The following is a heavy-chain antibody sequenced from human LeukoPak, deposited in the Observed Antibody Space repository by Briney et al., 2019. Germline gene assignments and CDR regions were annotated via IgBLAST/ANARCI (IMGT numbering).Heavy chain of an antibody. CDR1: GGSTSSTIYY. D-gene: IGHD3-16*01. J-gene: IGHJ4*02. CDR2: IHYSGST. V-gene: IGHV4-39*07. Sequence: SETLSLTCTVSGGSTSSTIYYWGWIRQPPGKGLEWIGSIHYSGSTYYNSSLKSRVTISMDTSKNQFSLKLTSVTAADTAVYYCARKDFGGARAVEYWGQGTLVTVSS. CDR3: ARKDFGGARAVEY.